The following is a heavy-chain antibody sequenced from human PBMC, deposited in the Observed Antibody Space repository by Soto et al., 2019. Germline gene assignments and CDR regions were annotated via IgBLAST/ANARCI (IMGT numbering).Heavy chain of an antibody. Sequence: GSLRLSCAASGFTFRNYAMSWARQAPGMGLEWVSAISGSGGTTHYADSVKGRFTISRDNSKNTLYLQMNSLRVEDTAVYYCAKDRSSTSCYAFDYWGQGSLVTVSS. J-gene: IGHJ4*02. D-gene: IGHD2-2*01. CDR3: AKDRSSTSCYAFDY. V-gene: IGHV3-23*01. CDR1: GFTFRNYA. CDR2: ISGSGGTT.